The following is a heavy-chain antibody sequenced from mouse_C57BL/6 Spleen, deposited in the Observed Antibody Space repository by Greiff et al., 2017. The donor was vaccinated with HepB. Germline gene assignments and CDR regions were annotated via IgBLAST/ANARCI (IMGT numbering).Heavy chain of an antibody. CDR2: IYPSDSET. Sequence: VQLQHPGAELVRPGSSVKLSCKASGYTFTSYWMDWVKQRPGQGLEWIGNIYPSDSETHYNQKFKDKATLTVDKSSSTAYMQLSSLTSEDSAVYYCARGGRNWFAYWGQGTLVTVSA. J-gene: IGHJ3*01. CDR3: ARGGRNWFAY. V-gene: IGHV1-61*01. CDR1: GYTFTSYW.